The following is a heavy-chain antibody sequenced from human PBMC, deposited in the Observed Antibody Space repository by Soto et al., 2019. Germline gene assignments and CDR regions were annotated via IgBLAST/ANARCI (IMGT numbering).Heavy chain of an antibody. CDR2: IYYSGST. Sequence: QVQLQESGPGLVKPSETLSLTCTVSGGSMSSYYWSWIRQPPGKGLEWIGYIYYSGSTNYNPSLRSRVTISVDTSKNQFSLRLSSVTAADTAVYYCARGGVGADYWGQGTLVTVSS. CDR3: ARGGVGADY. D-gene: IGHD1-26*01. CDR1: GGSMSSYY. V-gene: IGHV4-59*01. J-gene: IGHJ4*02.